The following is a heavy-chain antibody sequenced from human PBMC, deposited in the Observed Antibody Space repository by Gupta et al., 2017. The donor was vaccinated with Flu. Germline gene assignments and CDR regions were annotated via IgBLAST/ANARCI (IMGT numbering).Heavy chain of an antibody. J-gene: IGHJ4*02. CDR2: ISSSAVT. V-gene: IGHV3-48*03. CDR1: GFDFNSYE. Sequence: ASGFDFNSYEMSWVRQAPGRGLEWVAFISSSAVTYYTDPVRGRFTISRDNANNLLYLQMSSLRGEDTAVYYCARGHWDNWGQGTLVTVSS. CDR3: ARGHWDN.